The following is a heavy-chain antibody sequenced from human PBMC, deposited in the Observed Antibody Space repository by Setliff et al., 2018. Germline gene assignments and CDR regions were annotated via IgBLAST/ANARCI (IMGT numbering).Heavy chain of an antibody. CDR3: ARDLYGGCYFDY. Sequence: PGGSLSLSCAASGFAFSTYTMNWVRQAPGKGLEWVSYISSGGGIIYYADSVKGRFTISRDNAKNSLYLQMNSLRAEDTAVYYCARDLYGGCYFDYWGQGTLVTVSS. J-gene: IGHJ4*02. CDR1: GFAFSTYT. D-gene: IGHD5-12*01. V-gene: IGHV3-48*01. CDR2: ISSGGGII.